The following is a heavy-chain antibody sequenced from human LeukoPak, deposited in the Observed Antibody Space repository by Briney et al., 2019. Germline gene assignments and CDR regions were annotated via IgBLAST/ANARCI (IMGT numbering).Heavy chain of an antibody. CDR2: IYYSGST. CDR1: GGSISSYY. V-gene: IGHV4-59*01. D-gene: IGHD1-26*01. Sequence: SETLSLTCTVPGGSISSYYWSWIRQPPGKGLEWIGYIYYSGSTNYNPSLKSRVTISVDTSKDQFSLKLSSVTAADTAVYYCARVYRGSSFDRVRMDVWGQGTTVTVSS. CDR3: ARVYRGSSFDRVRMDV. J-gene: IGHJ6*02.